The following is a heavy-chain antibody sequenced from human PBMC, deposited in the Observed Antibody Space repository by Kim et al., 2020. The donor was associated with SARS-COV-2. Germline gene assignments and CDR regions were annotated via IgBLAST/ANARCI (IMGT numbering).Heavy chain of an antibody. CDR3: ARVGSTVAAGSIDY. V-gene: IGHV3-11*01. Sequence: ADSVKGRFTISRDNDKNSLYLQMNSLRAEDTAVYYCARVGSTVAAGSIDYWGQGTLVTVSS. D-gene: IGHD6-13*01. J-gene: IGHJ4*02.